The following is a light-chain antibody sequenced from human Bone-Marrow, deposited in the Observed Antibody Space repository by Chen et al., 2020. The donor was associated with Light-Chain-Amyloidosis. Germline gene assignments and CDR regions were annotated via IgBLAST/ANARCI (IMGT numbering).Light chain of an antibody. Sequence: QSALTQSASVSGSPRPRFPISFSGTSCDTGDNKFVSWLEQRPGRGPKLLIFSVRNRPSGVSDRFSWSKVESAASLTISGQRAEEEADYYCFSSTSTSPVLFGGGTKLTVL. CDR3: FSSTSTSPVL. CDR1: SCDTGDNKF. J-gene: IGLJ2*01. V-gene: IGLV2-14*01. CDR2: SVR.